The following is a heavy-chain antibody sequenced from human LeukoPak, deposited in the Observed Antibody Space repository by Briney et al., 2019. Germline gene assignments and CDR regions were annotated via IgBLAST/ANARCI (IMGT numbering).Heavy chain of an antibody. J-gene: IGHJ4*02. CDR1: GYTFTGYY. V-gene: IGHV1-2*02. CDR2: INPNSGGT. D-gene: IGHD3-10*01. CDR3: ARDPINYGSGSDYDY. Sequence: ASVKVSCKASGYTFTGYYMHWVRQALGQGLEWMGWINPNSGGTNYAQKFQGRVTMTRDTSISTAYMELSRLRSDDTAVYYCARDPINYGSGSDYDYWGQGTQVTVSS.